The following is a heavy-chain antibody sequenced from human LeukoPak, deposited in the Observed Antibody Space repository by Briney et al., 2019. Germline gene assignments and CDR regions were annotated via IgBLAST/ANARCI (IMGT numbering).Heavy chain of an antibody. CDR2: IRSKAYGGTT. D-gene: IGHD2-15*01. CDR3: ARDPGYCSGGSCYDY. J-gene: IGHJ4*02. Sequence: PGGSLRLSCTASGFTFGDYAMGWFRQAPGKGLEWVGFIRSKAYGGTTEYAASVKGRFTISRDDSKSIAYLQMNSLRAEDTAVYYCARDPGYCSGGSCYDYWGQGTLVTVSS. V-gene: IGHV3-49*03. CDR1: GFTFGDYA.